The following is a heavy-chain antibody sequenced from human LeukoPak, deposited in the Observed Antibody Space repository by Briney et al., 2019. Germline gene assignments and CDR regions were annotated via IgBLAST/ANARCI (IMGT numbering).Heavy chain of an antibody. CDR2: IWYDGSNK. D-gene: IGHD3/OR15-3a*01. V-gene: IGHV3-33*01. CDR1: GFTFSSYG. CDR3: ARDPGLYYFDY. J-gene: IGHJ4*02. Sequence: GGSLRLSCAASGFTFSSYGMHWVRQAPGKGLGWVAVIWYDGSNKYYADSVKGRFTISTDNSKNTLYLQMNSLRAEDTAVYYCARDPGLYYFDYWGQGTLVTVSS.